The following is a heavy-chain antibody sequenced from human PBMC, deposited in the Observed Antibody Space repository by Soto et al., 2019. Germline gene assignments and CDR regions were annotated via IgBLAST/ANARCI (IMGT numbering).Heavy chain of an antibody. CDR2: ISTYNDNT. D-gene: IGHD3-22*01. J-gene: IGHJ4*02. CDR3: ARGAYHYDSSDYSPPDH. CDR1: GYTFTSYG. Sequence: QVQLVQSGAEVKKPGASVKVSCKASGYTFTSYGISWVRQAPGQGLEWMGWISTYNDNTNYAPKLQGRVTMTTDTSTSTAYMELRSLRSDDTAVYYCARGAYHYDSSDYSPPDHWGQGTLVTVSS. V-gene: IGHV1-18*01.